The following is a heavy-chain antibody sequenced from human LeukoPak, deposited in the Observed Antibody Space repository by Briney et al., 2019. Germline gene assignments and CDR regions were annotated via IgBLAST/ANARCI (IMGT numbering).Heavy chain of an antibody. CDR3: ARDPAWGALDY. CDR2: IKSDGSEK. CDR1: GLTFRSHW. V-gene: IGHV3-7*01. J-gene: IGHJ4*02. Sequence: GGSLRLSCVASGLTFRSHWMSWVRQASGKGLGWVANIKSDGSEKYYVDSVEGRFTISRDNAKNSLFLQMNSLRAEDTAVYYCARDPAWGALDYWGQGTLVTVSS. D-gene: IGHD3-16*01.